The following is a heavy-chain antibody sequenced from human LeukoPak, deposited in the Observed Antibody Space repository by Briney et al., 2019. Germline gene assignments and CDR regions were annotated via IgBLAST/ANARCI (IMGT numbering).Heavy chain of an antibody. V-gene: IGHV4-39*07. CDR1: GGSISSSSYY. J-gene: IGHJ4*02. D-gene: IGHD2-21*01. CDR3: ARHFSIPYYFDY. CDR2: IYYSGST. Sequence: SETLSLTCTVSGGSISSSSYYWGWIRQPPGKGLEWIGSIYYSGSTYYNPSLKSRVTISVDTSKNQFSLKLSSVTAADTAVYYCARHFSIPYYFDYWGQGTLVTVSS.